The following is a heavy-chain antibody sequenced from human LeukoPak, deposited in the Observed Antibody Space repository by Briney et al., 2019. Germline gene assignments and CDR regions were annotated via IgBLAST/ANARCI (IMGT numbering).Heavy chain of an antibody. D-gene: IGHD2-2*01. J-gene: IGHJ4*02. CDR1: GYTFTGYY. Sequence: GASVMVSCKASGYTFTGYYLHWVRQAPGQGLEWMGWINPNSGGTNYAQKFQGRVTMTRDTSISTAYMELSRLRSDDTAMYYCARERREQLLPPYTRSVTYFDYWGQGTLVTVSS. V-gene: IGHV1-2*02. CDR3: ARERREQLLPPYTRSVTYFDY. CDR2: INPNSGGT.